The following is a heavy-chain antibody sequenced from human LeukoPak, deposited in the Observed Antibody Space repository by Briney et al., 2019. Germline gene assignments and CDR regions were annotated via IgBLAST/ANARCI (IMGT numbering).Heavy chain of an antibody. CDR2: ISYDGTDK. CDR3: AKEAWRPNGGYYYYMDV. D-gene: IGHD3-16*01. V-gene: IGHV3-30*04. CDR1: RFTFSSFV. J-gene: IGHJ6*03. Sequence: GGSLRLSCAASRFTFSSFVMHWVRHLPDKGLEWVAVISYDGTDKYYADSVKGRFTVSRDNSKSTLFLQMNSLRAEDTAVYYCAKEAWRPNGGYYYYMDVWGKGTTVTVSS.